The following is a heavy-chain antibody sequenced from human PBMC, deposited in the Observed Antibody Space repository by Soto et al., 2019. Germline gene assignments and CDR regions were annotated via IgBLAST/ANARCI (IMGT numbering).Heavy chain of an antibody. Sequence: QVQLQQWGAGLLKPSETLSLTCAVYGGSFSGYYWSWIRQPPGKGLEWIGEINHSGSTNYNPSLKSRVTISVDTSKTQFSLKLSSVTAADTAVYYCARGSDTAMVDWGQGTLVTVSS. J-gene: IGHJ4*02. D-gene: IGHD5-18*01. CDR3: ARGSDTAMVD. CDR2: INHSGST. CDR1: GGSFSGYY. V-gene: IGHV4-34*01.